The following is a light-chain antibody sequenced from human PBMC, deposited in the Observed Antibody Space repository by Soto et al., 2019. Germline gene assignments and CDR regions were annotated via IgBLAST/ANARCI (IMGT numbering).Light chain of an antibody. CDR2: SNN. V-gene: IGLV1-44*01. CDR1: SSNIGSNT. CDR3: AAWDDSLNGYG. J-gene: IGLJ1*01. Sequence: HSVLSHPPSASGIPDHSVTTSCSESSSNIGSNTVNWYQQLPGTAPKLLIYSNNQRPAGVPDRFSSSKSGTSGSLAISGLQSEDEADYYCAAWDDSLNGYGFGTGTKVTVL.